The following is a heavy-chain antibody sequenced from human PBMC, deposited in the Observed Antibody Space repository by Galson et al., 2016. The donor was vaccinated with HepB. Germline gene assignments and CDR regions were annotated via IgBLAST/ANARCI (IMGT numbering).Heavy chain of an antibody. D-gene: IGHD3-16*01. Sequence: SLRLSCAASGFTVSSSYLSWVRQAPGKGLEWVSIVYSDDSTYYSDSVRGRFTISRDNSNNIVYLQLNSLRAEDTAVYFCAKNKATARVWGHYYYYMDVWGKGTTVTVSS. CDR1: GFTVSSSY. J-gene: IGHJ6*03. CDR3: AKNKATARVWGHYYYYMDV. V-gene: IGHV3-53*01. CDR2: VYSDDST.